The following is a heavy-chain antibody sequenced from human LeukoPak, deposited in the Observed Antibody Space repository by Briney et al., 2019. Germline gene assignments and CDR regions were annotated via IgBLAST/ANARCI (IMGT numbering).Heavy chain of an antibody. Sequence: SETLSLTCTVSGGSTSSNNYYWGWIRQPPGKGLEWIGTIHDSGSTYYNPSLKSRVTISVDMSKNHFSLKLSSVTAADTAAYYCARGSVDCSSASCNTIYQYYGIDIWGQGTTVTVAS. CDR3: ARGSVDCSSASCNTIYQYYGIDI. CDR2: IHDSGST. V-gene: IGHV4-39*02. D-gene: IGHD2-2*01. J-gene: IGHJ6*02. CDR1: GGSTSSNNYY.